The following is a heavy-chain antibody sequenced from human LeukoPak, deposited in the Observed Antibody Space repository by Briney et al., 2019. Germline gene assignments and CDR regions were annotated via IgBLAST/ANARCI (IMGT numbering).Heavy chain of an antibody. CDR2: IYCGGDT. CDR3: TRDLDG. Sequence: PGVPVRLFCAASGFLDTQYYMSCARQASGKGLEWGLVIYCGGDTFQADSVKGKFTISRDKSKNILYLQMTSLRAEDTAGYYCTRDLDGWGQGTLVTVSS. J-gene: IGHJ4*02. CDR1: GFLDTQYY. V-gene: IGHV3-66*01.